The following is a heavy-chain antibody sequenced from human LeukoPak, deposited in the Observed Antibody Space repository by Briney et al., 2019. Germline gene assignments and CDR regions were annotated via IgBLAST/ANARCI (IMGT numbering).Heavy chain of an antibody. CDR1: GFIFTDYA. D-gene: IGHD1-26*01. CDR2: IISDTKNT. CDR3: ARDVGQIMFDL. Sequence: GGSLRLSCAAAGFIFTDYAMRWVSQAPGRGIEWDSSIISDTKNTHYADSVKGRFTISRDNSKSTLFLQMNRVRGEDTAKYFCARDVGQIMFDLWGQGTLVTVSS. J-gene: IGHJ4*02. V-gene: IGHV3-23*01.